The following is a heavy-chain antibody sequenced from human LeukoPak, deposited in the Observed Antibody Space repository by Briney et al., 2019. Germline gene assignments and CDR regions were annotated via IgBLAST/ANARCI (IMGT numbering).Heavy chain of an antibody. CDR3: AKSGGYGLIDY. D-gene: IGHD1-26*01. CDR2: IYESGST. V-gene: IGHV4-38-2*02. CDR1: GYSISSGYY. J-gene: IGHJ4*02. Sequence: PSKTLSLTCTVSGYSISSGYYWGWIRPPPGKGLEWIGSIYESGSTYYNPSLKSRVTISVDTTKNQFSLRMNSVTAADTAVYYCAKSGGYGLIDYWGQGTLVTVSS.